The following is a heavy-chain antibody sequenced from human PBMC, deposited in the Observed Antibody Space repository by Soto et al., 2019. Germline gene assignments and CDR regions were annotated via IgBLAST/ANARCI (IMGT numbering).Heavy chain of an antibody. Sequence: QVQLQESGPGLVKPSQTLSLTCTVSGGSISSGGYYWSWIRQHPGKGLEWIGYIYYSGSTYYNPSPKSGVTISVDTSETHFPLQLSSVTAADMAVYYCARAVLGTVTSYPDYWGQGTLVTVSS. D-gene: IGHD4-17*01. CDR1: GGSISSGGYY. J-gene: IGHJ4*02. CDR2: IYYSGST. CDR3: ARAVLGTVTSYPDY. V-gene: IGHV4-31*03.